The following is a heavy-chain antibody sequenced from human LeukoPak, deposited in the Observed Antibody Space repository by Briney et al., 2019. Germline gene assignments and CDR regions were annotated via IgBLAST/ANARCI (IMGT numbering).Heavy chain of an antibody. J-gene: IGHJ4*02. V-gene: IGHV3-21*01. CDR2: ISSSSSYI. Sequence: PGGSLRLSCAASGFTVSSNYMSWVRQAPGKGLEWVSSISSSSSYIYYADSVKGRFTISRDNAKNSLYLQMNSLRAEDTAVYYCARDYRRGYVSSGGEDYWGQGTLVTVSS. CDR1: GFTVSSNY. D-gene: IGHD6-25*01. CDR3: ARDYRRGYVSSGGEDY.